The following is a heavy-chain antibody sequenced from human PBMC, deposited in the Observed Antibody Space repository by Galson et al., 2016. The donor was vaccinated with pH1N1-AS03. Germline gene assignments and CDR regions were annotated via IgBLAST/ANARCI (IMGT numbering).Heavy chain of an antibody. CDR1: GYTFTNYA. V-gene: IGHV7-4-1*02. CDR3: ARARTTATKGEIGF. J-gene: IGHJ4*02. Sequence: CKASGYTFTNYALNWVRQAPGQGLEWMGWINPNTGNPTYAQGFTGRFVFSSERSVSTAYLQISSLKAEDTAVDYCARARTTATKGEIGFWGQGTLVTVSS. D-gene: IGHD4-11*01. CDR2: INPNTGNP.